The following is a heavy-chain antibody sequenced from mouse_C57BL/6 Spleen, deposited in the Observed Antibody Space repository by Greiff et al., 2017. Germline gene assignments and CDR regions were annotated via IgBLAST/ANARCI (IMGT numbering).Heavy chain of an antibody. CDR1: GFTFSSYG. Sequence: EVMLVESGGDLVKPGASLKLSCAASGFTFSSYGMSWVRQTPDKRLEWVATISSGGSYTYYTDSVKGRFTISRDNAKNTLYLQMSSLKSEDTAMYYCGRQGLRRETAWLAYWGQGTLVTVSA. V-gene: IGHV5-6*01. J-gene: IGHJ3*01. CDR2: ISSGGSYT. D-gene: IGHD2-4*01. CDR3: GRQGLRRETAWLAY.